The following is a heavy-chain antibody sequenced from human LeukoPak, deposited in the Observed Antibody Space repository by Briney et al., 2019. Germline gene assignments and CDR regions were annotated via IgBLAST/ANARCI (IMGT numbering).Heavy chain of an antibody. CDR3: ARGEVLRFLEWPSIPLFDY. CDR1: GGTFSSYA. V-gene: IGHV1-18*01. Sequence: ASVKVSCKASGGTFSSYAISWVRQAPGQGLEWMGWISAYNGNTNYAQKLQGRVTMTTDTSTSTAYMELRSLRSDDTAVYYCARGEVLRFLEWPSIPLFDYWGQGTLVTVSS. CDR2: ISAYNGNT. D-gene: IGHD3-3*01. J-gene: IGHJ4*02.